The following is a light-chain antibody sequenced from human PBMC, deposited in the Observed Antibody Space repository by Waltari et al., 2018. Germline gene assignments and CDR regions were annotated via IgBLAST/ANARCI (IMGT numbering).Light chain of an antibody. CDR3: QQYRINPWT. V-gene: IGKV1-5*03. CDR2: KAS. CDR1: ENVNSW. Sequence: DIQMTQSPSTLSASVAHRVTITFRASENVNSWLAWYQEKPGKAPKLLIRKASNLERGVPSRFSGSGSGTEFALTISSLQADDFETYYCQQYRINPWTFGQGTKVEI. J-gene: IGKJ1*01.